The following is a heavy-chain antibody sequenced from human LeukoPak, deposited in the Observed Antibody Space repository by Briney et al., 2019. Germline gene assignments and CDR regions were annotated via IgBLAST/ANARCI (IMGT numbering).Heavy chain of an antibody. Sequence: PGGSLRLSCAASGFTFSSYSMNWVRQAPGKGLEWVSSISSSSSYIYYADSVKGRFTISRDNAKNSLYLQMNSLRAEDTAVYYCARDPDFWSGYYNDAFDIWGQGTMVTVSS. CDR2: ISSSSSYI. D-gene: IGHD3-3*01. J-gene: IGHJ3*02. CDR1: GFTFSSYS. V-gene: IGHV3-21*01. CDR3: ARDPDFWSGYYNDAFDI.